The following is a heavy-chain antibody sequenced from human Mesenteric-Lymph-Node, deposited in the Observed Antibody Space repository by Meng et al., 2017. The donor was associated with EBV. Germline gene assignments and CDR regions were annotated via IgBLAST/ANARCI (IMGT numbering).Heavy chain of an antibody. V-gene: IGHV6-1*01. CDR3: ARDRLTAMVKGGWFDP. Sequence: QVHLQQPGPGLVKPSQTLSPTCAISGDSVSSNSAAWNWIRQSPSRGLEWLGRTYYRSKWYNDYAVSVKSRITINPDTSKNQFSLQLNSVTPEDTAVYYCARDRLTAMVKGGWFDPWGQGTLVTVSS. J-gene: IGHJ5*02. CDR1: GDSVSSNSAA. CDR2: TYYRSKWYN. D-gene: IGHD5-18*01.